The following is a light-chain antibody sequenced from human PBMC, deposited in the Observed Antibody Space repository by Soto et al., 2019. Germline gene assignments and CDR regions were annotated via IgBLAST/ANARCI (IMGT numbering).Light chain of an antibody. J-gene: IGLJ1*01. CDR3: SSYAGNNNYV. V-gene: IGLV2-8*01. Sequence: QSALTQPASASGSPGQPVTFSCTGPSSDIGDYNYVSWYQQHPGKAPKLMIYEVTKRPSGVPDRFSGSKSGNTASLTVSGLQADDEADYYCSSYAGNNNYVFGTGTKLTVL. CDR2: EVT. CDR1: SSDIGDYNY.